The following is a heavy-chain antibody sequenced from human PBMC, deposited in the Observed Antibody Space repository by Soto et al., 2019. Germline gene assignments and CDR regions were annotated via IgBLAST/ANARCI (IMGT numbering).Heavy chain of an antibody. Sequence: EVQLVESGGGLVQPGGSLRLSCAASGFTVSSNYMSWVRQAPGKGLEWVSVIYSGGSTYYADSVKVRFTISRDNSKNTLYLQMNSLRAEDTAVYYCARARIYDFWSGYPYYFDYWGQGTLVTVSS. V-gene: IGHV3-66*01. J-gene: IGHJ4*02. CDR3: ARARIYDFWSGYPYYFDY. CDR2: IYSGGST. CDR1: GFTVSSNY. D-gene: IGHD3-3*01.